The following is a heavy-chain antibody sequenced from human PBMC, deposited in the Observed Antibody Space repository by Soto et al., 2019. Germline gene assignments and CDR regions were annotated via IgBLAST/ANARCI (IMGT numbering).Heavy chain of an antibody. J-gene: IGHJ6*02. CDR3: ARDLRGSYYPNYGMDV. Sequence: SQTLSLTCAISGDSVSSNSAAWNWIRQSPSRGLEWLGRTYYRSEWYNDYAVSVKSRITINPDTSKNQFSLQLNSVTPEDTAVYYCARDLRGSYYPNYGMDVWGQGTTVTVSS. CDR1: GDSVSSNSAA. D-gene: IGHD1-26*01. CDR2: TYYRSEWYN. V-gene: IGHV6-1*01.